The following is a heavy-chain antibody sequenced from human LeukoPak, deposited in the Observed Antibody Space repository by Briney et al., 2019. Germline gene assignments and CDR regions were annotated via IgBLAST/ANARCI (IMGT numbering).Heavy chain of an antibody. Sequence: ASVKVSCKASGYTFTSYHMHWVRQAPGQGLEWMGIINPSGGSTSYAQKFQGRVTMTRDMSTSTVYMELSSLRSEDTAVYYCARTSLDSTCFDYWGQGTLVTVSS. V-gene: IGHV1-46*01. J-gene: IGHJ4*02. CDR3: ARTSLDSTCFDY. D-gene: IGHD3-22*01. CDR1: GYTFTSYH. CDR2: INPSGGST.